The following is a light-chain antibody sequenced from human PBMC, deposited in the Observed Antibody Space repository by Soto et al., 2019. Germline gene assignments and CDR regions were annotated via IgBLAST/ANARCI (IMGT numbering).Light chain of an antibody. CDR3: CSYTATDWRI. CDR2: DVN. J-gene: IGLJ2*01. V-gene: IGLV2-14*01. Sequence: QSVLTQPASVSGSPGQSITISCTGTSSDVGRYNYVSWYQQHPGKAPKLIIYDVNNRPSGVSNRFSGSKSGNTASLTISGLQAEDEADYYCCSYTATDWRIFGVGTKLTV. CDR1: SSDVGRYNY.